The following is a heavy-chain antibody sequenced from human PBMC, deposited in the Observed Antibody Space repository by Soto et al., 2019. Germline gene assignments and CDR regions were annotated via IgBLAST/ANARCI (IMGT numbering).Heavy chain of an antibody. D-gene: IGHD4-17*01. J-gene: IGHJ2*01. CDR1: GGSFSGYY. V-gene: IGHV4-34*01. Sequence: QVQLQQWGAGLLKPSETLSLTCAVYGGSFSGYYWSWIRQPPGKGLEWIGEINHSGSTNYNPSLKCGVTISVDTSKNQFSLKLSSVTAADTAVYYCARGRLTTVVTLTWYFDLWGRGTLVTVSS. CDR2: INHSGST. CDR3: ARGRLTTVVTLTWYFDL.